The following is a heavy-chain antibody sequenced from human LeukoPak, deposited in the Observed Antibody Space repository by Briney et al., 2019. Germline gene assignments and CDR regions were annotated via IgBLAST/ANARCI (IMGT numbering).Heavy chain of an antibody. Sequence: GASVKVSCKASGGTFSSYAISWVQQAPGQGLEWMGRIIPIFGIANYAQKFQGRVTITADKSTSTAYMELSSLRSEDTAVYYCARDGDTAATPHWFDPWGQGTLVTVSS. J-gene: IGHJ5*02. V-gene: IGHV1-69*04. CDR2: IIPIFGIA. D-gene: IGHD5-18*01. CDR1: GGTFSSYA. CDR3: ARDGDTAATPHWFDP.